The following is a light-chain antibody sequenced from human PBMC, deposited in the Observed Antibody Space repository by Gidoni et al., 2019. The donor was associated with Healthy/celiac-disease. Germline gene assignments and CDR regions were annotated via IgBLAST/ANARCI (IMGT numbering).Light chain of an antibody. Sequence: EIVLTHSPAPLSLSPGERATLSCRASQSVSSYLAWYQQKPVQAPRLLIYDASNRATGIPSRFSGSGSGTDFTLTISSLEPEDFAVYYCQQRSNWPITFGQGTRLEIK. J-gene: IGKJ5*01. CDR2: DAS. V-gene: IGKV3-11*01. CDR3: QQRSNWPIT. CDR1: QSVSSY.